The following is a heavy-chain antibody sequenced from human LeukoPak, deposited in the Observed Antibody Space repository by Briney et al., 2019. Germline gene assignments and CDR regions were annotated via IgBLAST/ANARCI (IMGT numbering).Heavy chain of an antibody. CDR3: AAAAGQGDWFDP. Sequence: GGSLRLSCAASGFTFSSYEMNWVRQAPEKGLEWVSYISSSGSTIYYADSVKGRFTISRDNAKNSLYLQMNSLKTEDTAVYYCAAAAGQGDWFDPWGQGTLVTVSS. CDR2: ISSSGSTI. J-gene: IGHJ5*02. D-gene: IGHD6-13*01. CDR1: GFTFSSYE. V-gene: IGHV3-48*03.